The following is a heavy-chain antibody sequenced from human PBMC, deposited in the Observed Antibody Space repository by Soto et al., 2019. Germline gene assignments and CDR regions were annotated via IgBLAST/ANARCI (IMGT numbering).Heavy chain of an antibody. CDR3: ARDEAYYYESSGRPAGNNWFDP. D-gene: IGHD3-22*01. J-gene: IGHJ5*02. Sequence: ASVKVSCKASGYTFTSYDINWVRQAPGQGLEWMGIINPSNGSTSYAQKLQGRVTMTTDTSTSTAYMELSSLRSEDTAVYYCARDEAYYYESSGRPAGNNWFDPWGRGTLVTVSS. V-gene: IGHV1-46*01. CDR1: GYTFTSYD. CDR2: INPSNGST.